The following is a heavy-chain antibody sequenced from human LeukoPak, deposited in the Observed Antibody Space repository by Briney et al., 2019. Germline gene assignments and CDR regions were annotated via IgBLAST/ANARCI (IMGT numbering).Heavy chain of an antibody. V-gene: IGHV3-30*02. D-gene: IGHD3-10*01. CDR2: IRYDGSNK. CDR3: AKDFGELLMKGDAFDI. J-gene: IGHJ3*02. CDR1: GFTFSSYG. Sequence: GGSLRLSCAASGFTFSSYGMHWVRQAPGKGLEWVAFIRYDGSNKYYADSVKGRFTISRDNSKNTLYLQMNSLRAEDTAVYYCAKDFGELLMKGDAFDIWGQGTMVTVSS.